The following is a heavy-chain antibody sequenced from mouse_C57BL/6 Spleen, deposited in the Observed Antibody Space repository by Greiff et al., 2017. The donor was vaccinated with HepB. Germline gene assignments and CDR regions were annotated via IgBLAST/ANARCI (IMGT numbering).Heavy chain of an antibody. CDR1: GYSITSGYY. CDR2: ISYDGSN. D-gene: IGHD2-3*01. Sequence: EVKLQESGPGLVKPSQSLSLTCSVTGYSITSGYYWNWIRQFPGNKLEWMGYISYDGSNNYNPSLKNRISITRDTSKNQFFLKLNSVTTEDTATYYCARDDGYPHYAMDYWGQGTSVTVSS. V-gene: IGHV3-6*01. J-gene: IGHJ4*01. CDR3: ARDDGYPHYAMDY.